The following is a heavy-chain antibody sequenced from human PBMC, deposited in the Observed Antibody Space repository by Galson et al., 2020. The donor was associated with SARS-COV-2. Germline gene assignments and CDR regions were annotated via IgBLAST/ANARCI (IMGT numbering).Heavy chain of an antibody. J-gene: IGHJ4*02. Sequence: ASVKVSCKASGYTFTSYYIHWVRQAPGQGLERMGIIDPIGGTTAYAQKFQGRVTMTWDTSTSTVYMELRSLTSEDTAVYYCARVNYDYWSAYDYYFDYWGQGTLVTVAS. CDR1: GYTFTSYY. CDR2: IDPIGGTT. V-gene: IGHV1-46*01. D-gene: IGHD3-3*01. CDR3: ARVNYDYWSAYDYYFDY.